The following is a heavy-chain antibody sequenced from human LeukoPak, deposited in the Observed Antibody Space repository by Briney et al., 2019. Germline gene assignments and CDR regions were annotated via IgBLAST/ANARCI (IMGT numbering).Heavy chain of an antibody. Sequence: PSETLSLTCAVHGGSFSGYYWSWIRQPPGKGLEWIGEINHSGSTNYNPSLKSRVTISVDTSKNQFSLKLSSVTAADTAVYYCARAGYSSSWRQNEIDYWGQGTLVTVSS. J-gene: IGHJ4*02. CDR1: GGSFSGYY. CDR2: INHSGST. D-gene: IGHD6-13*01. V-gene: IGHV4-34*01. CDR3: ARAGYSSSWRQNEIDY.